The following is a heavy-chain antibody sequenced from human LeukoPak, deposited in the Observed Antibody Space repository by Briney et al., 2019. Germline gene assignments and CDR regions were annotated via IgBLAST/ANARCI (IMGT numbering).Heavy chain of an antibody. J-gene: IGHJ4*02. D-gene: IGHD3-10*01. CDR2: IYHSEST. CDR1: GFSISNGYY. CDR3: ARDQRYYYGSGSYHDY. V-gene: IGHV4-38-2*02. Sequence: SETLSLTCTVSGFSISNGYYWGWIRQPPGKGLEWIGSIYHSESTYYSPSLKSRVTMSVDTSKNQFSLKLSSVTAADTAVYYCARDQRYYYGSGSYHDYWGQGTLVTVSS.